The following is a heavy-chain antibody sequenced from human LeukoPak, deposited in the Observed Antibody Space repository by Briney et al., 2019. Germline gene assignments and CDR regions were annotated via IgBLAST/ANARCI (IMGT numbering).Heavy chain of an antibody. CDR2: IYPGDSDT. CDR1: GYSFTSYW. J-gene: IGHJ6*02. Sequence: GESLKISCKGSGYSFTSYWIGWVRQVPGKGLEWMGIIYPGDSDTTYSPSFQGQVTISADKSISTAYLQWSSLKASDTAMYHCARRDGYCSSTSCYADYYYGMDVWGQGTTVTVSS. CDR3: ARRDGYCSSTSCYADYYYGMDV. D-gene: IGHD2-2*01. V-gene: IGHV5-51*01.